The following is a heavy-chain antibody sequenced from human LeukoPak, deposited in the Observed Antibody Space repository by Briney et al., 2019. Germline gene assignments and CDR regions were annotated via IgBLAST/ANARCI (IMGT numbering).Heavy chain of an antibody. CDR1: GFTFSRYD. CDR2: IGTAGKI. Sequence: PGGSLRLSCAASGFTFSRYDMHWVRQPTGKGLEWVSGIGTAGKICYPGSVKGRFTISRENAKNSLYLQMNSLRAGDTAVYYCARAGYSSSWYSRYFDLWGRGTLVTVSS. CDR3: ARAGYSSSWYSRYFDL. V-gene: IGHV3-13*01. D-gene: IGHD6-13*01. J-gene: IGHJ2*01.